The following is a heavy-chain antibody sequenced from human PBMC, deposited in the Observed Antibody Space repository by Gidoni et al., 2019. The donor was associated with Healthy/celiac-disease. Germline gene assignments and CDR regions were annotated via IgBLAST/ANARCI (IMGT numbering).Heavy chain of an antibody. CDR2: IYYSGST. V-gene: IGHV4-39*01. CDR1: GGSISSSSYY. CDR3: ARQMADTAMVDFDY. J-gene: IGHJ4*02. Sequence: QLQLQESGPGLVKPSETLSLTCTVAGGSISSSSYYWGWIRQPPGKGLEWIGSIYYSGSTYYNPSLKSRVTISVDTSKNQFSLKLSSVTAADTAVYYCARQMADTAMVDFDYWGQGTLVTVSS. D-gene: IGHD5-18*01.